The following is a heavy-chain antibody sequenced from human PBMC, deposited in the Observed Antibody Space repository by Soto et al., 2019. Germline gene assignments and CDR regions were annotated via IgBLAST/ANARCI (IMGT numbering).Heavy chain of an antibody. CDR3: ARSPDSSRYSPRWYYYGMDV. Sequence: QVQLQESGPGLVKPSGTLSLTCAVSGGSISSSNWWSWVRQPPGKGLEWIGEIYHSGSTNYNPSPTLRVTIPVHHSMNPSSLKPSSVTAAHTAVYYCARSPDSSRYSPRWYYYGMDVWGQGTTVTVSS. CDR2: IYHSGST. CDR1: GGSISSSNW. J-gene: IGHJ6*02. D-gene: IGHD3-22*01. V-gene: IGHV4-4*02.